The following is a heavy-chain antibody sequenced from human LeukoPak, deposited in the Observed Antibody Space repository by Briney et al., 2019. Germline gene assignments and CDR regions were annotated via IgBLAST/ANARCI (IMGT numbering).Heavy chain of an antibody. D-gene: IGHD5-18*01. CDR1: GLTFSTFA. CDR2: IFQGGGEI. J-gene: IGHJ5*02. CDR3: ATYRQVLLPFEA. V-gene: IGHV3-23*01. Sequence: PGGSLRLSCAASGLTFSTFAMIWVRQPPGKGLEWVSSIFQGGGEIHYADSVRGRFTISRDNSKSTLFLQMTSLRAEDTAIYYCATYRQVLLPFEAWGQGTLVTVSS.